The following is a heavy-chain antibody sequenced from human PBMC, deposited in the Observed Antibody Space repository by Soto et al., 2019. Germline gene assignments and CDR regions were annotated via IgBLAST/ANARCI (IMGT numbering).Heavy chain of an antibody. J-gene: IGHJ5*02. D-gene: IGHD2-8*01. CDR2: AYYSGNT. CDR3: TKVSSGWFDP. V-gene: IGHV4-39*01. CDR1: GDAIRTCGFS. Sequence: PSDTLYLTTTFSGDAIRTCGFSRGWVRQPPGKGLEWIGCAYYSGNTYYNPSLKSRVTISVDTSGNQFSLRLNSVTAADTAVYYCTKVSSGWFDPWGQG.